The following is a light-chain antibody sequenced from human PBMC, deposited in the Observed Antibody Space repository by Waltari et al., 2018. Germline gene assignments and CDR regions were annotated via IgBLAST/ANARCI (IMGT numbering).Light chain of an antibody. CDR1: QSVLHNY. J-gene: IGKJ4*01. CDR3: QQRSNWPLT. CDR2: GAY. Sequence: EIVLTQSPGTLSLSPGESATLSCRASQSVLHNYLAWYQQKPGQPPRLLIYGAYNRATGVPDRFSGSGSGTDFTLTISRLEPEDFTVYYCQQRSNWPLTFGGGTKVDIK. V-gene: IGKV3D-20*02.